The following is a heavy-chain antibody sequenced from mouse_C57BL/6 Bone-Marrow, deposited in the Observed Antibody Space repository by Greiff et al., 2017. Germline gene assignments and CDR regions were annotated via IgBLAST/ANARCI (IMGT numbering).Heavy chain of an antibody. CDR2: IHPNSGST. CDR1: GYTFTSYW. J-gene: IGHJ4*01. CDR3: AQETAQAVYAMDY. V-gene: IGHV1-64*01. D-gene: IGHD3-2*02. Sequence: QVQLQQPGAELVKPGASVKLSCKASGYTFTSYWMHWVKQRPGQGLEWIGMIHPNSGSTNYNEKFKSKATLTVDKSSSTAYMQLSSLTSEDSAVYYCAQETAQAVYAMDYWGQGTSVTVSS.